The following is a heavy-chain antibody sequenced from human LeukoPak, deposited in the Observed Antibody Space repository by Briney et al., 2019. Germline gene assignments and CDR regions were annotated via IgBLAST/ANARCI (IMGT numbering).Heavy chain of an antibody. Sequence: GSLRLSCAASGFTFSTYVVSWVRQAPGKGLEWVSAISGSGGSTYYADSVKGRFTISRDNSKNTLYLQMNSLRAEDTAVYYCAKDRTQWLVLNAFDIWGQGTMVTVSS. CDR1: GFTFSTYV. D-gene: IGHD6-19*01. V-gene: IGHV3-23*01. CDR2: ISGSGGST. CDR3: AKDRTQWLVLNAFDI. J-gene: IGHJ3*02.